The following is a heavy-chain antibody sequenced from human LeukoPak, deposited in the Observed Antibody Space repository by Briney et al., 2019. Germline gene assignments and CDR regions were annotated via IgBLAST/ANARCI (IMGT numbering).Heavy chain of an antibody. CDR1: GFTFSSYA. CDR3: TRDQTPYY. V-gene: IGHV3-49*04. CDR2: IASETYGGTA. Sequence: GGSLRLSCAASGFTFSSYAMSWVRQAPGKGLEWVGFIASETYGGTAEYAASVKGRFTISRDDSKSIAYLQMNSLKTEDTAVYYCTRDQTPYYWGQGTLVTVSS. J-gene: IGHJ4*02.